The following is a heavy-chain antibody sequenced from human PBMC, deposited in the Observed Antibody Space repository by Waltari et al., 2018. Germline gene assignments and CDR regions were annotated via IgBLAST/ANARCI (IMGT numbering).Heavy chain of an antibody. Sequence: QVRLHQWGAGLLKPSETLSLTCVVYGGSFTGYYWSWIRQSPGKGLEWIGEINHSATGNYNPKFRNRVTISLDTSKNQFSLSLRSVSAADTAVYFCARGPYSTNFYGRLNWFDPWGQGTLVTVSS. V-gene: IGHV4-34*01. CDR3: ARGPYSTNFYGRLNWFDP. CDR1: GGSFTGYY. J-gene: IGHJ5*02. D-gene: IGHD2-2*01. CDR2: INHSATG.